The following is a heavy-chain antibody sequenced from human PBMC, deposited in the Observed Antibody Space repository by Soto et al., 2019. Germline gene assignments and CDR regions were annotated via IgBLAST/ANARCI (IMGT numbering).Heavy chain of an antibody. D-gene: IGHD1-1*01. CDR2: ILVGGST. J-gene: IGHJ3*02. CDR1: VFICISYD. V-gene: IGHV3-23*01. CDR3: AKATATSGGAFEI. Sequence: GGSLRLSCAFSVFICISYDMSWVRQAPGKGLEWVSTILVGGSTHYEDAVKGRFTISRDTSKNTVYLQMNSLTAGDTAVYYCAKATATSGGAFEIYGQGTMVTVSS.